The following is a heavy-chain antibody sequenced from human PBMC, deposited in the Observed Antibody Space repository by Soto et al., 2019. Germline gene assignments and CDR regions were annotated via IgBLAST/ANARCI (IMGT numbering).Heavy chain of an antibody. CDR3: ARDTGYAFDI. D-gene: IGHD2-8*02. V-gene: IGHV3-48*02. J-gene: IGHJ3*02. Sequence: EVQLVESGGGLVQPGGSLRLSCAASGFSFSTYSMNWVRQAPGKGLEWLSYIITTGGNMFYADSVRGRFTISRDNGKNSVYLQMNSLRDEDTAVYYGARDTGYAFDIWGQGTRVTVSS. CDR2: IITTGGNM. CDR1: GFSFSTYS.